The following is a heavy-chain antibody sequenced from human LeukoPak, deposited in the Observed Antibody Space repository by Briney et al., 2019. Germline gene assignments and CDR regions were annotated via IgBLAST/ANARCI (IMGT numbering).Heavy chain of an antibody. Sequence: PGGSLRLSCAASGFTFSSYSMNWVRQAPGKGLEWVSSISSSSSYIYYADSVKGRFTISRDNAKNSLYLQMNSLRAEDTAVYYCARADLEYSNSSVYSDAFDIWGQGTMVTVSS. D-gene: IGHD6-6*01. CDR3: ARADLEYSNSSVYSDAFDI. CDR1: GFTFSSYS. CDR2: ISSSSSYI. J-gene: IGHJ3*02. V-gene: IGHV3-21*01.